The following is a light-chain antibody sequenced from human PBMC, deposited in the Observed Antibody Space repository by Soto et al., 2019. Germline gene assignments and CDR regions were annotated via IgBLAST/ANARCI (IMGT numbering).Light chain of an antibody. CDR2: GAS. J-gene: IGKJ1*01. V-gene: IGKV3-20*01. Sequence: TQSPSTLSASVGDRATLSCRASQSVSSNYLAWYQQKPGQAPRLLIFGASTRATGIPDRFSGSGPGTVFTLTISRLEPEDFAVYYCQQYAHSQTFGQGTKVDIK. CDR3: QQYAHSQT. CDR1: QSVSSNY.